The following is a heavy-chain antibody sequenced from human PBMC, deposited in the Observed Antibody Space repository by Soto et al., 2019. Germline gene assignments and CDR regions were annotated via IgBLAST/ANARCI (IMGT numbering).Heavy chain of an antibody. Sequence: QVQLVQSGAEEKKPGASVKVSCKASGYTFTGYAMHWVRQAPGQRLEWMGWINAGNGNTKYSQKFQGRVTITSDTSASTAYMELSSLRSEDTAVYYCARAVAVPADLDFWGQGTLVTVSS. J-gene: IGHJ4*02. D-gene: IGHD6-19*01. CDR1: GYTFTGYA. V-gene: IGHV1-3*05. CDR2: INAGNGNT. CDR3: ARAVAVPADLDF.